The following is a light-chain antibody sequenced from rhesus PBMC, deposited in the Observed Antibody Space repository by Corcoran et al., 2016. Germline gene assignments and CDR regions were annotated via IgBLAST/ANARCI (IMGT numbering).Light chain of an antibody. CDR3: QQHDNSPLT. V-gene: IGKV1-69*01. Sequence: DIQMTQSPSSLSASVGDRVTITCRASQGISSYLNWYQQKPGKAPNLLISRASNLETGVPSRFSGSGSGTDFTLTISSLQPEDIATYYCQQHDNSPLTFGGGTKVEIK. CDR1: QGISSY. J-gene: IGKJ4*01. CDR2: RAS.